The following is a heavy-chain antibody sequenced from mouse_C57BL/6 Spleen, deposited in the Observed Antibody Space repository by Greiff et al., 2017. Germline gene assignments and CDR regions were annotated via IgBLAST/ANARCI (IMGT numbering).Heavy chain of an antibody. CDR3: ARVGDGYFYWYFDV. D-gene: IGHD2-3*01. CDR2: ISSGSSTI. CDR1: GFTFSDYG. V-gene: IGHV5-17*01. J-gene: IGHJ1*03. Sequence: EVHLVESGGGLVKPGGSLKLSCAASGFTFSDYGMHWVRQAPEKGLEWVAYISSGSSTIYYADTVKGRFTISRDNAKNTLFLQMTSLRSEDTAMYYCARVGDGYFYWYFDVWGTGTTVTVSS.